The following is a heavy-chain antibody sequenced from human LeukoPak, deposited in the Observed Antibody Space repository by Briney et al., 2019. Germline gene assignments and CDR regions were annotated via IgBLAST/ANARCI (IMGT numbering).Heavy chain of an antibody. Sequence: SETLSLTCAVNGGSFSGYYWTWIRQSPGKGLEWIGEIIHSGRTNYNPSLKSRVTISVDTSKNQFSLKLSSVTAADTAVYYCARQPAYDSSGYCDYWGQGTLVTVSS. J-gene: IGHJ4*02. CDR1: GGSFSGYY. V-gene: IGHV4-34*12. D-gene: IGHD3-22*01. CDR2: IIHSGRT. CDR3: ARQPAYDSSGYCDY.